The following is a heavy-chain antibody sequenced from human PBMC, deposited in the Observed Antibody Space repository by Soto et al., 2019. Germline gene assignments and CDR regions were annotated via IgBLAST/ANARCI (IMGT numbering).Heavy chain of an antibody. CDR1: GFTFNNYV. V-gene: IGHV3-30*18. D-gene: IGHD2-15*01. CDR3: TKDGRFDSDGSLYYYYYGMDV. Sequence: SLRLSCAASGFTFNNYVMNWVRQAPGKGLEWVAIISNDGSNKYYIESVRGRFTISRDNSKNMLFLQMNSLRVEDTAVYFCTKDGRFDSDGSLYYYYYGMDVWGQGTTVTVSS. CDR2: ISNDGSNK. J-gene: IGHJ6*02.